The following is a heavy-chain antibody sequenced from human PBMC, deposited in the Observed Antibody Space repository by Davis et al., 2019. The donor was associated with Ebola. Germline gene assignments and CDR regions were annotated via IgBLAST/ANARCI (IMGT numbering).Heavy chain of an antibody. CDR3: ARGDAGGDYVYFDY. CDR1: GGSISSYY. V-gene: IGHV4-59*01. J-gene: IGHJ4*02. D-gene: IGHD4-17*01. CDR2: IYYSGST. Sequence: SETLSLTCTVSGGSISSYYWNWIRQPPGKGLEWIGYIYYSGSTNYNPSLKSRVTISSDTSNQFSLKLSSVTAADTAVYYCARGDAGGDYVYFDYWGQGTLATVSS.